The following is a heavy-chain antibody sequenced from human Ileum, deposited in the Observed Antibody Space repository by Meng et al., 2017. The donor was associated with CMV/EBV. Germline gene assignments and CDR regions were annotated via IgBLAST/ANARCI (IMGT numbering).Heavy chain of an antibody. J-gene: IGHJ5*02. CDR2: ISGSGGST. CDR1: GFTFSNYA. V-gene: IGHV3-23*01. Sequence: GGSLRLSCAAAGFTFSNYAMSWVRQAPGKGLEWVSTISGSGGSTYYADSVKGRFTISRDNSKNTLSLQMNSLRAEDTAKYYCANPFDPWGQGTLVTVSS. CDR3: ANPFDP.